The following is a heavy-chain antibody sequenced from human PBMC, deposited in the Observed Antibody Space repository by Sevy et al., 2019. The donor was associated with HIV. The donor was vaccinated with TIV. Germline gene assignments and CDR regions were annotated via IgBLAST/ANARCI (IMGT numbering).Heavy chain of an antibody. D-gene: IGHD3-10*01. Sequence: GGSLRLSCAASGFTFSTYAMSWVRQAPGKGLECVSGISGSGDRLHYADSVKGRFTISRDNSKNTLYLQTNTLRAEDTAVYYCAKRAMVRGVFPGAEDSWVQGTLVTVSS. CDR2: ISGSGDRL. CDR3: AKRAMVRGVFPGAEDS. CDR1: GFTFSTYA. V-gene: IGHV3-23*01. J-gene: IGHJ5*02.